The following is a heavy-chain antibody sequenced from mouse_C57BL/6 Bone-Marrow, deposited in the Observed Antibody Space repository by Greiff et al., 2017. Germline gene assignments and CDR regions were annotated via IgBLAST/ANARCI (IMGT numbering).Heavy chain of an antibody. CDR3: AGGADYGSSYIWYFDV. CDR1: GYTFTSYD. Sequence: VKLQQSGPELVKPGASVKLSCKASGYTFTSYDINWVKQRPGQGLEWIGWIYPRDGSTKYNEKFKGKGTLTVDTSSSTAYMELHSLTSEDSAVYFCAGGADYGSSYIWYFDVWGTGTTVTVSS. CDR2: IYPRDGST. D-gene: IGHD1-1*01. J-gene: IGHJ1*03. V-gene: IGHV1-85*01.